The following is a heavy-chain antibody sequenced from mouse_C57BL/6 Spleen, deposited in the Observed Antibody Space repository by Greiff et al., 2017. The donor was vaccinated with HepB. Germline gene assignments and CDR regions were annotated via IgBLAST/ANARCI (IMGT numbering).Heavy chain of an antibody. Sequence: EVQLQQSGAELVRPGASVKLSCTASGFNIKDDYMHWVKQRPEQGLEWIGWIDPENGDTEYASKFQGKATITADTSSNTAYLQLSSLTSEDTAVYYCTTGVITTVVEKPFDYWGQGTTLTVSS. CDR3: TTGVITTVVEKPFDY. V-gene: IGHV14-4*01. CDR2: IDPENGDT. D-gene: IGHD1-1*01. CDR1: GFNIKDDY. J-gene: IGHJ2*01.